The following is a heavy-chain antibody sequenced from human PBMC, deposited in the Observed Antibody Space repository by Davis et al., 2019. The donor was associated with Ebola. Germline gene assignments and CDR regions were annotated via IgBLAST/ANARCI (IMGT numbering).Heavy chain of an antibody. D-gene: IGHD2-2*02. J-gene: IGHJ4*02. V-gene: IGHV3-15*07. Sequence: GESLKISCAASGFTFSNAWVNWVRQAPGKGLEWVGRIKSKTDGGTTDYAAPVKGRFTISRDDSKNTLYLQMNSLKTEDTAVYYCTTDLEGTMVAGHIVVVPAAIMGDYWGQGTLVTVSS. CDR2: IKSKTDGGTT. CDR3: TTDLEGTMVAGHIVVVPAAIMGDY. CDR1: GFTFSNAW.